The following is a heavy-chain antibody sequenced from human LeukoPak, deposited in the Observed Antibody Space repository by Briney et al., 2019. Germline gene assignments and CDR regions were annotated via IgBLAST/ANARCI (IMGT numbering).Heavy chain of an antibody. CDR2: ISSSSSTI. CDR3: ARVDCSSTSCYTGDYYYYYYMDV. CDR1: GFTFSDYY. Sequence: PGGSLRLSCAASGFTFSDYYMSWIRQAPGKGLEWVSYISSSSSTIYYADSVKGRFTISRDNAKNSLYLQMNSLRAEDTAVYYCARVDCSSTSCYTGDYYYYYYMDVWGKGTTVTVSS. D-gene: IGHD2-2*02. V-gene: IGHV3-11*04. J-gene: IGHJ6*03.